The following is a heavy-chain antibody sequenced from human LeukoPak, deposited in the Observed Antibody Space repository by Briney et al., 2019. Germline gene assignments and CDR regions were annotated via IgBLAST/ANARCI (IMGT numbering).Heavy chain of an antibody. D-gene: IGHD3-22*01. V-gene: IGHV3-33*01. CDR3: ARRNYYDSSGYLIDY. CDR1: GFTFSSYG. CDR2: IWYDGSNK. Sequence: GRSVRLSCAASGFTFSSYGMHWVRQAPGKGLEWVAVIWYDGSNKYYADSVKGRFTISRDNSKNTLYMQMNSLRAEDTAVYYYARRNYYDSSGYLIDYWGQGTLVTVSS. J-gene: IGHJ4*02.